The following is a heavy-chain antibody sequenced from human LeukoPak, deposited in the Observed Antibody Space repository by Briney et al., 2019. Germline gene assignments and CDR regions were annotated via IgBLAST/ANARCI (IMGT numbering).Heavy chain of an antibody. Sequence: SETLSLTCTVSGGSISSYYWSWIRQPAGKGLEWIGRIYTSGSTNYNPSLKSRVTMSVDTSKNQFSLKLSSVTAADTAVYYCARETSRTGPLLFDYWGQGTLVTVSS. J-gene: IGHJ4*02. D-gene: IGHD3/OR15-3a*01. CDR2: IYTSGST. V-gene: IGHV4-4*07. CDR3: ARETSRTGPLLFDY. CDR1: GGSISSYY.